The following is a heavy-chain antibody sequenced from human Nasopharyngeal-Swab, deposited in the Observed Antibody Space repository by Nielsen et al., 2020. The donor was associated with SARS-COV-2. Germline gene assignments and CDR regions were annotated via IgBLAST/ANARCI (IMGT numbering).Heavy chain of an antibody. CDR3: VSSSRWYYFDY. D-gene: IGHD6-13*01. Sequence: SETLSLTCTVSGHFMPDSTFYGVWIRQPPGKGREWIGSIYYNGNLYENPSLKSRLTMSIDKSKNQFSLTLRSLTAAGTAAYDCVSSSRWYYFDYWGQGTQVPVSS. CDR2: IYYNGNL. V-gene: IGHV4-39*01. J-gene: IGHJ4*02. CDR1: GHFMPDSTFY.